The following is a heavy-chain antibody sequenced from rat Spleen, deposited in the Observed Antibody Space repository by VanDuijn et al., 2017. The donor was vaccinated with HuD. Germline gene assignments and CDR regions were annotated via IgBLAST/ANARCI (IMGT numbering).Heavy chain of an antibody. Sequence: EVQLVESGGGLVQPGRSLKLSCAASGFTFSDYYMAWVRQAPTKGLEWVASISYDGGSTYYRDSVKGRFTISSDNAKSSLYLQMNSLQTEDTATYYCARDKGSLYVMDAWGQGASVTVSS. J-gene: IGHJ4*01. D-gene: IGHD5-1*01. V-gene: IGHV5-20*01. CDR3: ARDKGSLYVMDA. CDR2: ISYDGGST. CDR1: GFTFSDYY.